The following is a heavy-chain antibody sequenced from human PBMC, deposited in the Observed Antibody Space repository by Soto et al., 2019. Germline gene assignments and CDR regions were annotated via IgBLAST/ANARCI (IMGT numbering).Heavy chain of an antibody. CDR1: GFSLTTSGVG. Sequence: QITLNESGPTQVKPRQTLTLTCTFSGFSLTTSGVGVGWIRQSPGKATEWLAIIYWDDDKRYSPSLKSRLTITKDTSKNQVVLTMADLDPADTATYYCAHRVLRTVFGLVTTTAIYFDFWGQGTPVAVSS. V-gene: IGHV2-5*02. CDR2: IYWDDDK. D-gene: IGHD3-3*01. J-gene: IGHJ4*02. CDR3: AHRVLRTVFGLVTTTAIYFDF.